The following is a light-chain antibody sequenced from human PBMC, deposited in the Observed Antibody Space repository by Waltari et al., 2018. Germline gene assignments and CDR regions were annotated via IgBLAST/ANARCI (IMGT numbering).Light chain of an antibody. CDR3: AVWDDRVSGWV. J-gene: IGLJ3*02. V-gene: IGLV1-47*01. Sequence: QSVLTQPPSASGTPGQRVTMSCSGGGSNIANNYVMWYQQLPGTAPRLLVFRDNERPSGVPDRFSGSKSGTSASLAIRGLRSEDEADYYCAVWDDRVSGWVFGGGTKLTVL. CDR1: GSNIANNY. CDR2: RDN.